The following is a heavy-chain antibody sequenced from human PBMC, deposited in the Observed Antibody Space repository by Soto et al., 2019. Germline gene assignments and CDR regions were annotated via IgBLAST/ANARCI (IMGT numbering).Heavy chain of an antibody. CDR3: AKDPPSERMQPDYGMDV. J-gene: IGHJ6*02. Sequence: PGGSLRLSCAASGFTFSSYAMSWVRQAPGKGLGWVSAISGSGGSTYYADSVKGRFTISRDNSKNTLYLQMNSLRAEDTAVYYCAKDPPSERMQPDYGMDVWGQGTTVTVSS. CDR2: ISGSGGST. D-gene: IGHD6-13*01. CDR1: GFTFSSYA. V-gene: IGHV3-23*01.